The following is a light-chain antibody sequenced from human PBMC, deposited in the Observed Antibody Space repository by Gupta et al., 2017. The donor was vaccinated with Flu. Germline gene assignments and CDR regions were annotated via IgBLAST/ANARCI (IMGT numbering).Light chain of an antibody. CDR2: KNN. CDR3: AAWDDSLNIVL. J-gene: IGLJ2*01. Sequence: QSVLTQPPSVSETAGQRVTISCSGSNSNIGSSYVYWYQQLPGTAPKLLIFKNNQWPSGVPDRFSGSKSGTSASLAISGLRSEDEADYYCAAWDDSLNIVLFGGGTKLTVL. V-gene: IGLV1-47*01. CDR1: NSNIGSSY.